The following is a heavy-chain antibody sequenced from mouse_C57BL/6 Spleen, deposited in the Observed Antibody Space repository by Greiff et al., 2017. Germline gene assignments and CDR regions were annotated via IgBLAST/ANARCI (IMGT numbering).Heavy chain of an antibody. J-gene: IGHJ1*03. D-gene: IGHD3-3*01. CDR2: IYPGDGDT. V-gene: IGHV1-82*01. Sequence: VQLQQSGPELVKPGASVKISCKASGYAFSSSWMNWVKQRPGKGLEWIGRIYPGDGDTTYNGKFKGKATLTADKSSSTAYMQLSSLTSEDSAVYFCARVEGPWYFDVWGTGTTVTVSS. CDR1: GYAFSSSW. CDR3: ARVEGPWYFDV.